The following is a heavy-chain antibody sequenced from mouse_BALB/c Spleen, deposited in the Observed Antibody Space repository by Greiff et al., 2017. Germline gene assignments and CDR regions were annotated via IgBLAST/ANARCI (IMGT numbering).Heavy chain of an antibody. CDR3: ARDLEDYAMDY. J-gene: IGHJ4*01. CDR1: GFTFTDYY. V-gene: IGHV7-3*02. Sequence: EVQLVESGGGLVQPGGSLRLSCATSGFTFTDYYMSWVRQPPGKALEWLGFIRNKANGYTTEYSASVKGRFTISRDNSQSILYLQMNTLRAEDSATYYCARDLEDYAMDYWGQGTSVTVSS. CDR2: IRNKANGYTT.